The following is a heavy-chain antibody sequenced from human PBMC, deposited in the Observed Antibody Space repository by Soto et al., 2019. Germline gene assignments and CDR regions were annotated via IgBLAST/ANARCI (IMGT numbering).Heavy chain of an antibody. J-gene: IGHJ5*02. Sequence: ASVRVSCKASGCGFTDYYIHWVRQAPVQGLEWMVCINPSSGATNYAQNFQGRVTMTRVTSIRTAYMVLGSLRSGDTALYYCAKDPNIVVGTGALDRGGQGTPVTVSS. V-gene: IGHV1-2*02. CDR2: INPSSGAT. CDR1: GCGFTDYY. CDR3: AKDPNIVVGTGALDR. D-gene: IGHD2-21*01.